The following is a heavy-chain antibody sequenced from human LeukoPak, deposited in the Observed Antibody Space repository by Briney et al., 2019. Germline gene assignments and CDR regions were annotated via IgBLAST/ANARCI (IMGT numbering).Heavy chain of an antibody. Sequence: SETLSLTCTVSGGAISGSSYYWGWIRQSPEKGLEWIGSLYYSGSTYYNPSLKSRVTMSVDTSENQFSLKLSSVTVADTAVYYCGRHDTTFGAVVYWGQGTLVTVSS. CDR2: LYYSGST. CDR3: GRHDTTFGAVVY. D-gene: IGHD3-3*01. V-gene: IGHV4-39*01. J-gene: IGHJ4*02. CDR1: GGAISGSSYY.